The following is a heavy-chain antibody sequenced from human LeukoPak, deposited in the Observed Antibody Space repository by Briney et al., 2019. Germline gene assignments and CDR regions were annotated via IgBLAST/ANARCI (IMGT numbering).Heavy chain of an antibody. J-gene: IGHJ3*02. V-gene: IGHV4-39*01. CDR2: IYYSGST. D-gene: IGHD3-16*01. CDR3: ARHSNRRGTFDI. Sequence: KTSETLSLTCTVSGGSISSSSYYWGWIRQPPGKGLEWIGSIYYSGSTYYNPSLKSRVTISVDTSKNQFSLKLSSVTAADTAVYYCARHSNRRGTFDIWGQGTMVTVSS. CDR1: GGSISSSSYY.